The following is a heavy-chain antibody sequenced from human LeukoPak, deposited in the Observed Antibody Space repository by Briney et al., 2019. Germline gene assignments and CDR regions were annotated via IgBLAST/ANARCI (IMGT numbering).Heavy chain of an antibody. D-gene: IGHD5-24*01. V-gene: IGHV4-59*08. CDR2: IYYSGST. CDR3: ARLRRDGYNDAFDI. CDR1: GGSISSYY. J-gene: IGHJ3*02. Sequence: PSETLSLTCTVSGGSISSYYWSWIRQPPGKGLEWIGYIYYSGSTNYNPSLKSRVTISVDTSKNQFSLKLSSVTAADTAVYYCARLRRDGYNDAFDIWGQGTMATVSS.